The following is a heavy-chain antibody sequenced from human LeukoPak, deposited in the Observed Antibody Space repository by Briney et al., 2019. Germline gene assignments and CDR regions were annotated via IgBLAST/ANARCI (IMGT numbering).Heavy chain of an antibody. Sequence: GESLKISCKGSGYSFTSYWIGWVRQMPGKGLEWMGIIYPGDSDTRYSPSFQGQVTISADKSISTAYLQWSSLKASDTAMYYCASQGRITMVRGVIQAFDIWGQGTIVTVSS. J-gene: IGHJ3*02. V-gene: IGHV5-51*01. CDR1: GYSFTSYW. CDR2: IYPGDSDT. D-gene: IGHD3-10*01. CDR3: ASQGRITMVRGVIQAFDI.